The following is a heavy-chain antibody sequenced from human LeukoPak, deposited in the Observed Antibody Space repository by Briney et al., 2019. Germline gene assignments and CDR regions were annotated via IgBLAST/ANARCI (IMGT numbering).Heavy chain of an antibody. CDR1: GFTFSSYE. Sequence: GGSLRLSCAASGFTFSSYEMNWVRQAPGKGLEWVSYISSSGSTIYYVDSVKGRFTISRDNAENSLYLQMNSLRAEDTAVYYCAELGITMIGGVWGKGTTVTISS. CDR3: AELGITMIGGV. CDR2: ISSSGSTI. J-gene: IGHJ6*04. V-gene: IGHV3-48*03. D-gene: IGHD3-10*02.